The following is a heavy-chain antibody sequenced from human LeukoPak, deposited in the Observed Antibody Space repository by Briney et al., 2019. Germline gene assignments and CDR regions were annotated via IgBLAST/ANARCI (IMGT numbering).Heavy chain of an antibody. CDR3: ARGYYDSSGFFYFDS. D-gene: IGHD3-22*01. V-gene: IGHV3-21*01. CDR1: GFTVSSNY. CDR2: ISGTSSYL. Sequence: PGGSLRLSCAASGFTVSSNYMSWVRQAPGKGLEWVSSISGTSSYLYYADSVKGRFTFSRDNAKNSLYLQMNSLRAEDTAVYYCARGYYDSSGFFYFDSWGQGTLVTVSS. J-gene: IGHJ4*02.